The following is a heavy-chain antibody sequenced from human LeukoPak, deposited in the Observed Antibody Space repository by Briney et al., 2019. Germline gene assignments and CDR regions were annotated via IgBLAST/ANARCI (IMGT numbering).Heavy chain of an antibody. D-gene: IGHD6-13*01. J-gene: IGHJ4*02. CDR2: IYTSGST. CDR3: ARVSAAGTFCDY. V-gene: IGHV4-4*07. Sequence: SETLSLTCTVSGGSISSYYWSWIRQPAGKGLEWIGRIYTSGSTNYNPYLKSRVTMSVDTSKNQFSLKLSSVTAADTAVYYCARVSAAGTFCDYWGQGTLVTVSS. CDR1: GGSISSYY.